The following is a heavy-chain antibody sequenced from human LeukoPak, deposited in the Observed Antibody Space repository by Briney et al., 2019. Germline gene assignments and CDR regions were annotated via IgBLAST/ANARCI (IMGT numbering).Heavy chain of an antibody. V-gene: IGHV3-74*01. CDR2: INSDGSST. J-gene: IGHJ4*02. CDR1: GFTFSSYW. Sequence: GGSLRLSCAASGFTFSSYWMHWVRQAPGKGLVWVSRINSDGSSTSYADSVKGRFTISRDNAKNTLYLQMNSLRAEDTAVYYCARRQYRSGWYYFDYWGQGTLVTVSS. CDR3: ARRQYRSGWYYFDY. D-gene: IGHD6-19*01.